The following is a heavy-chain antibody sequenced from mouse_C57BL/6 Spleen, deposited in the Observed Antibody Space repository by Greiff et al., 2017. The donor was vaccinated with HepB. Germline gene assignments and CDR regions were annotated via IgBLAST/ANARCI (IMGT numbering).Heavy chain of an antibody. D-gene: IGHD1-1*01. J-gene: IGHJ2*01. CDR2: INPNNGGT. CDR3: ARGFYYGSSYPYYFDY. V-gene: IGHV1-18*01. CDR1: GYTFTDYN. Sequence: EVQLVESGPELVKPGASVKIPCKASGYTFTDYNMDWVKQSHGKSLEWIGDINPNNGGTIYNQKFKGKATLTVDKSSSTAYMELRSLTSEDTAVYYCARGFYYGSSYPYYFDYWGQGTTLTVSS.